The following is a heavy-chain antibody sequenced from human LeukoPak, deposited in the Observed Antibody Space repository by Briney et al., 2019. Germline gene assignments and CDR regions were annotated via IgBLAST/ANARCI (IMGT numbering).Heavy chain of an antibody. CDR1: GGSISSYY. V-gene: IGHV4-59*12. D-gene: IGHD6-19*01. CDR2: VYYSGTT. Sequence: PSETLSLTCTVSGGSISSYYWSWIRQPPGKALEWIGSVYYSGTTYYNPSLKSRLTISVDTSKNQFSLKLTSVTAADTAVYYCAKFSPLLPVAFYWGQGTLVTISS. J-gene: IGHJ4*02. CDR3: AKFSPLLPVAFY.